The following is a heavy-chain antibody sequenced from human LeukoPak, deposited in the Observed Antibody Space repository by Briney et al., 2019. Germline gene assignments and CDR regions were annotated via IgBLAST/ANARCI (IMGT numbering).Heavy chain of an antibody. J-gene: IGHJ3*02. V-gene: IGHV4-39*07. CDR1: GGSINSSSYY. D-gene: IGHD3-10*01. CDR3: ARDRDPDAFDI. CDR2: IYYGGST. Sequence: PSETLSLTCAVSGGSINSSSYYWGWIRQPPGKGLEWIGSIYYGGSTYYNPSLKSRVTISVDMSKNQFSLKLSSVTAADTAVYYCARDRDPDAFDIWGQGTMVTVSS.